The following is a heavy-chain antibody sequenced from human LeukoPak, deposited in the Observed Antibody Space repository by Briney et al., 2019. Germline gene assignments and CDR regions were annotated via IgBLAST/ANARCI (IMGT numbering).Heavy chain of an antibody. J-gene: IGHJ4*02. Sequence: ASVKVSCKASGYTFTSYYMHWVRQAPGQGLEWMGIINPSGDSTSYAQKFQGRVTMTRDTSTSTVYMELSSLRSEDTAVYYCARDRGELNFDYWGQGTLVTVSS. V-gene: IGHV1-46*01. CDR2: INPSGDST. CDR3: ARDRGELNFDY. CDR1: GYTFTSYY. D-gene: IGHD1-26*01.